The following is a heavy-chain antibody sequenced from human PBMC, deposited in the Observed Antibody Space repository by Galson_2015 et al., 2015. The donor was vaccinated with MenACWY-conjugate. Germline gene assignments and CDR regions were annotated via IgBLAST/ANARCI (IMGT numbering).Heavy chain of an antibody. D-gene: IGHD3-22*01. CDR3: ARVFDVSGYYAGINY. J-gene: IGHJ4*01. Sequence: SLRLSCAASGFTFNNYWMTWVRQAPGKGLEWVASINKGGSEKYYVASVKGRFTISRDNAKNSLFLQMSGLRADDTAVYYCARVFDVSGYYAGINYGGHGTLVTVSS. V-gene: IGHV3-7*03. CDR1: GFTFNNYW. CDR2: INKGGSEK.